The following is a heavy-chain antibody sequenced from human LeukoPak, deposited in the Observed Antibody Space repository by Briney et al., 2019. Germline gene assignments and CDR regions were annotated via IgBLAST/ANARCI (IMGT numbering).Heavy chain of an antibody. D-gene: IGHD6-13*01. CDR3: ARAGYSSSWVPFDY. CDR2: ISAYNGNT. J-gene: IGHJ4*02. CDR1: GYTFTSYG. V-gene: IGHV1-18*01. Sequence: VSVKVSCKASGYTFTSYGISWVRQAPGQGLEWMGWISAYNGNTNYAQKLQGRVTMTTDTSTSTGYMELRSLRSDDTAVYYCARAGYSSSWVPFDYWGQGTLVTVS.